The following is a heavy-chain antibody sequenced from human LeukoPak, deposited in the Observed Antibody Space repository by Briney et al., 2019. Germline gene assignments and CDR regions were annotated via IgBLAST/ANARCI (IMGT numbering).Heavy chain of an antibody. J-gene: IGHJ4*02. CDR1: GFPFSAYS. V-gene: IGHV3-21*01. Sequence: GGSLRLSCAASGFPFSAYSMNWVRRAPGKGLEWVSSISGSSAYVYYADSVKGRFTVSRDNAKNSLYLQMSSLRAEDTAVYYCAKAYYDSSGYSYYLDYWGQGTPVTVSS. D-gene: IGHD3-22*01. CDR2: ISGSSAYV. CDR3: AKAYYDSSGYSYYLDY.